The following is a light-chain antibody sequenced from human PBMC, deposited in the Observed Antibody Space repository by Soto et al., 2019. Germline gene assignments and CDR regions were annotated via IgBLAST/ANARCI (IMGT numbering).Light chain of an antibody. J-gene: IGKJ1*01. CDR3: QHYNSYSEA. CDR2: KAS. Sequence: EIQMTQSPSTLSASVGDRVTITCRASQSISSWLAWYKQKPGKAPKLLSYKASTLKSGVPSRVRGSGSGTEFTLTISSLKPDDFETYYCQHYNSYSEAFGQGTKVDIK. V-gene: IGKV1-5*03. CDR1: QSISSW.